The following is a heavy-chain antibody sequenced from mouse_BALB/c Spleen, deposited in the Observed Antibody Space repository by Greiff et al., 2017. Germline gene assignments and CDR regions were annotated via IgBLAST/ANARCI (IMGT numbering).Heavy chain of an antibody. CDR1: GYTFTDYN. CDR2: INPNNGGT. CDR3: ARWGYRTIYAMDY. J-gene: IGHJ4*01. Sequence: VQLKESGPELVKPGASVKIPCKASGYTFTDYNMDWVKQSHGKSLEWIGDINPNNGGTIYNQKFKGKATLTVDKSSSTAYMELRSLTSEDTAVYYCARWGYRTIYAMDYWGQGTSVTVSS. V-gene: IGHV1-18*01. D-gene: IGHD2-14*01.